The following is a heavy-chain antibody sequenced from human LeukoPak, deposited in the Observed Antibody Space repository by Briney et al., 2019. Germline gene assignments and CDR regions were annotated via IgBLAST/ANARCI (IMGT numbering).Heavy chain of an antibody. CDR1: GGSISSYH. D-gene: IGHD2-2*01. CDR3: ARASVVVPAAMIGAEFDY. J-gene: IGHJ4*02. CDR2: IYYSGST. V-gene: IGHV4-59*01. Sequence: PSETLSLTCTVSGGSISSYHWSWIRQPPGKGLEWIGYIYYSGSTKYNPSLKSPVTISVDTSKNQFSLKLSSVTAADTAVYYCARASVVVPAAMIGAEFDYWGQGTLVTVSS.